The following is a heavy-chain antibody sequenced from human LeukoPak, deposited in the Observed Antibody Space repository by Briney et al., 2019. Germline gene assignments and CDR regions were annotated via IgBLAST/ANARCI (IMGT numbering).Heavy chain of an antibody. CDR2: IIPILGIA. Sequence: ASVKVSCKASGGTFSSYAISWVRQAPGQGLEWMGRIIPILGIANYAQKFQGRVTITADKSTSTAYMELSSLRSEDTAVYYCASPTTYYYDSSGYYYGYFDLWGRGTLATVSS. CDR3: ASPTTYYYDSSGYYYGYFDL. CDR1: GGTFSSYA. D-gene: IGHD3-22*01. J-gene: IGHJ2*01. V-gene: IGHV1-69*04.